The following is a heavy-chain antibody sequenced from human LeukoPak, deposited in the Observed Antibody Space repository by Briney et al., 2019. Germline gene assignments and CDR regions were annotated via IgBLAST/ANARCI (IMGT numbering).Heavy chain of an antibody. CDR1: GYTFSEYY. D-gene: IGHD3-10*01. Sequence: ASVKVSCETSGYTFSEYYIYWVRQAPGQGLEWMGWIDPSTGGTNYAQNFQGRVTMTRDTSTTTVYMELSSLKSDDTAVYHCARGNNYGSGSLFYGWGQGTLVTVSS. V-gene: IGHV1-2*02. J-gene: IGHJ4*02. CDR3: ARGNNYGSGSLFYG. CDR2: IDPSTGGT.